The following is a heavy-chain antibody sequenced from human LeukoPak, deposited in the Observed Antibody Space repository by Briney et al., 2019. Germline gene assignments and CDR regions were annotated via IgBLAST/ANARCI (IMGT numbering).Heavy chain of an antibody. D-gene: IGHD4-17*01. CDR3: ANIPTTGLY. CDR1: GFTFSSDG. V-gene: IGHV3-30*02. CDR2: MRYDGSNK. J-gene: IGHJ4*02. Sequence: GGSLRLSRAASGFTFSSDGMHWVRQAPSQGLKWVAFMRYDGSNKYYADSVKGRFTISRENSNTTLNLHMNCLRAVHTAVYYCANIPTTGLYWGQGTLVTVSS.